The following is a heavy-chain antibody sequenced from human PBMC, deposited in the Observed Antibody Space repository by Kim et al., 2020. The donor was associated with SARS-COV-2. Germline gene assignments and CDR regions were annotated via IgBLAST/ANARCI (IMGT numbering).Heavy chain of an antibody. V-gene: IGHV4-39*01. J-gene: IGHJ4*02. D-gene: IGHD1-26*01. CDR3: ARHLVPGWELDY. Sequence: YYNPSLKSRVTVSVDTSKNQFSLRLTSVTTADTAVYYCARHLVPGWELDYWGQGTLVTASS.